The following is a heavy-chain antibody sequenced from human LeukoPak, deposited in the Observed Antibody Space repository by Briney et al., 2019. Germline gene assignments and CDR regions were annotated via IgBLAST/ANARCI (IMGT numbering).Heavy chain of an antibody. J-gene: IGHJ4*02. Sequence: GGSLRLSCTASGFTFSDYGMHWVRQAPGKGLEWVAIIWYDGYNKYYADSVRGRFTISRDNSKNTVYVQMNSLRAEDTAVYYCAKDSSSSLYYFDYWGQGTLVPVSS. V-gene: IGHV3-30*02. D-gene: IGHD6-6*01. CDR2: IWYDGYNK. CDR1: GFTFSDYG. CDR3: AKDSSSSLYYFDY.